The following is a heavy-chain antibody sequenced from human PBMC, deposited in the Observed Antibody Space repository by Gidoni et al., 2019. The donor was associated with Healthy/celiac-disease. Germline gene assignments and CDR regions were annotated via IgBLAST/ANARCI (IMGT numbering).Heavy chain of an antibody. D-gene: IGHD3-22*01. CDR3: AVFVDSSGYDAFDI. CDR1: GLTFSSYE. J-gene: IGHJ3*02. CDR2: ISSSGSTI. Sequence: EVQRVESGGGLVQPGGALRPSCAAFGLTFSSYEMNWVRQVPGKGLEWVSYISSSGSTIYYADSVKGRFTISRDNAKNSLYLQMNSLRAEDTAVYYCAVFVDSSGYDAFDIWGQGTMVTVSS. V-gene: IGHV3-48*03.